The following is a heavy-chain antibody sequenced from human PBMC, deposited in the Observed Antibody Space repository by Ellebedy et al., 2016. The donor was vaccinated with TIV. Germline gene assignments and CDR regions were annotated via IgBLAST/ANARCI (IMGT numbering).Heavy chain of an antibody. CDR1: GFTFSSYG. CDR2: IRYDGSNK. CDR3: AKDQGYNWNDSASG. D-gene: IGHD1-20*01. J-gene: IGHJ4*02. Sequence: PGGSLRLSCAASGFTFSSYGMHWVRQAPGKGLEWVAFIRYDGSNKYYADSVKGRFTISRDNSKNTLYLQMNSLRAEDTAVYYCAKDQGYNWNDSASGWGQGTLVTVSS. V-gene: IGHV3-30*02.